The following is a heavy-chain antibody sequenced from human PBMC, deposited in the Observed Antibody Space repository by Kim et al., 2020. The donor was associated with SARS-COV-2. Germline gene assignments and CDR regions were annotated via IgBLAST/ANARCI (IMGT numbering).Heavy chain of an antibody. CDR2: ISSSGSTI. V-gene: IGHV3-48*03. Sequence: GGSLRLSCAASGFTFSSYEMNWVRQAPGKGLEWVSYISSSGSTIYYADSVKGRFTISRDNAKNSLYLQMNSLRAEDTAVYYCARVAPEGSDAFDIWGQGTMVTVSS. CDR3: ARVAPEGSDAFDI. CDR1: GFTFSSYE. J-gene: IGHJ3*02.